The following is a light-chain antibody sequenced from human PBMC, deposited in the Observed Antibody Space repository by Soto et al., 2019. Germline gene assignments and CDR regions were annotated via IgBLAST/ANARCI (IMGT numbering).Light chain of an antibody. V-gene: IGKV3-20*01. J-gene: IGKJ1*01. CDR2: GAS. Sequence: LVLTQSPGTLSLSPGDRATLSCRASQSVDSTYLTWYQQKPCQAPRLIIYGASGRATGIPDRFSGSGSGTDFTLTISSLQSEDFAVYYCQQYNNWPPWTCGQGTKVDIK. CDR1: QSVDSTY. CDR3: QQYNNWPPWT.